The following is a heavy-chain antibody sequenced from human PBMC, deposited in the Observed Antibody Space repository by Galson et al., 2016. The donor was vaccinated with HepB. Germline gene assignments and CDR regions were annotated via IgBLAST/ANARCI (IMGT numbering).Heavy chain of an antibody. CDR3: ARDFKLGAPDYMDV. Sequence: SLRLSCAASGFTFSDWDFHWVRQAPGKGLDWVAVISKTGDTTFYGDSVKGRFTISRDNSKNTVDLQIHSLRSEDAAVCFCARDFKLGAPDYMDVWGKGTTVTVSS. D-gene: IGHD1-26*01. V-gene: IGHV3-30-3*01. CDR1: GFTFSDWD. J-gene: IGHJ6*03. CDR2: ISKTGDTT.